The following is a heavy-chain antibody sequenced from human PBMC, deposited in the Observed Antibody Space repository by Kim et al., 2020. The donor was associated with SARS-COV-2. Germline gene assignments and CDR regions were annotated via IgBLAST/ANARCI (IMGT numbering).Heavy chain of an antibody. J-gene: IGHJ4*02. Sequence: ADSVKGRFTISRDNAKNTLYLQLNSLRAEDTAIDYCARRYYGSRGYYYFDSWGQGTLVTVSS. V-gene: IGHV3-74*01. D-gene: IGHD3-22*01. CDR3: ARRYYGSRGYYYFDS.